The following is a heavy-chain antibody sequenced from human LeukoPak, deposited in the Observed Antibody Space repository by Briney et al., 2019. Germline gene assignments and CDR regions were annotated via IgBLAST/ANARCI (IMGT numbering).Heavy chain of an antibody. J-gene: IGHJ4*02. Sequence: GRSLRLSCAASGFTFSSYAMHWVRQAPGKGLEWLAVISYDGSNKYYADSVKGRFTISRDNSKNTLYLQMNSLRAEDTAVYYCARDFAVGFLEWLGYFDYWGQGTLVTVSS. CDR2: ISYDGSNK. CDR1: GFTFSSYA. V-gene: IGHV3-30-3*01. CDR3: ARDFAVGFLEWLGYFDY. D-gene: IGHD3-3*02.